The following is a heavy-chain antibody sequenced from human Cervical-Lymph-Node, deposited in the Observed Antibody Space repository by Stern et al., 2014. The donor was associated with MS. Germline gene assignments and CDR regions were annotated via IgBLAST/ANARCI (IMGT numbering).Heavy chain of an antibody. CDR3: ARAGGSTEDF. CDR1: GFTFSDYY. Sequence: VQLVESGGGLVKPGGSLRLSCAASGFTFSDYYMNWIRQAPGQGLEWIGYIITRDGTLFYADYVKGRFTISRDNAKQSLYLQMNSLRAEDTAVYYCARAGGSTEDFWGQGTLVTVSS. V-gene: IGHV3-11*01. J-gene: IGHJ4*02. CDR2: IITRDGTL. D-gene: IGHD3-10*01.